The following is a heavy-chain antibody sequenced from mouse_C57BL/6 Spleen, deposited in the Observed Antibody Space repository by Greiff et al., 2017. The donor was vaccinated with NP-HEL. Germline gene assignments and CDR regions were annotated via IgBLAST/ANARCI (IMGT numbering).Heavy chain of an antibody. CDR1: GYTFTSYW. D-gene: IGHD2-2*01. CDR2: IDPSDSET. J-gene: IGHJ4*01. V-gene: IGHV1-52*01. Sequence: QVQLKQPGAELVRPGSSVKLSCKASGYTFTSYWMHWVKQRPIQGLEWIGNIDPSDSETHYNQKFKDKATLTVDKSSSTAYMQLSSLTSEDSAVYYCARGGTMVTTRAMDYWGQGTSVTVSS. CDR3: ARGGTMVTTRAMDY.